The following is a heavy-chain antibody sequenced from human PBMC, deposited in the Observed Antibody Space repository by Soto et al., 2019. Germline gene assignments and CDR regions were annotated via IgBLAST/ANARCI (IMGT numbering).Heavy chain of an antibody. V-gene: IGHV4-39*01. CDR3: ARHRHYDFWSGYHYYFDY. CDR1: GGSISSSSYY. D-gene: IGHD3-3*01. CDR2: IYYSGST. Sequence: SETLSLTCTVSGGSISSSSYYWGWIRQPPGKGLEWIGSIYYSGSTYYNPSLKSRVTISVDTSKNQFSLKLSSVTAADTAVYYCARHRHYDFWSGYHYYFDYWGQGTLVTVSS. J-gene: IGHJ4*02.